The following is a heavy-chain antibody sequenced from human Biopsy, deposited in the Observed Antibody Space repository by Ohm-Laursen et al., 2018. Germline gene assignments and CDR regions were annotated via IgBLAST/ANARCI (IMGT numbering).Heavy chain of an antibody. D-gene: IGHD3-3*01. CDR2: IYPNSDDT. CDR1: GDAFLGYY. Sequence: ASVKVSCKASGDAFLGYYLHWVRQAPGQGLEWMGSIYPNSDDTDFAQKFQGRASMTRDTSVSTAYLELSSLRSDDTAIYYCARDLLEWSLPSWGQGTLVTASS. CDR3: ARDLLEWSLPS. V-gene: IGHV1-2*02. J-gene: IGHJ4*02.